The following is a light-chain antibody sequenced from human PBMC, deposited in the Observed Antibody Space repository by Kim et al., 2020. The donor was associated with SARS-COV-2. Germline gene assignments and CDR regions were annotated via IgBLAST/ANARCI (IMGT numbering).Light chain of an antibody. CDR2: ATS. J-gene: IGKJ4*01. CDR1: QSIATS. Sequence: ASLGDRVTITCRASQSIATSLNGYQQKHGTTPNLLIYATSNLQGGVPSRFSGSGSGTDFTLTISSLHPEDFATYYCQQSYTRPLTFGGGTKVDIK. V-gene: IGKV1-39*01. CDR3: QQSYTRPLT.